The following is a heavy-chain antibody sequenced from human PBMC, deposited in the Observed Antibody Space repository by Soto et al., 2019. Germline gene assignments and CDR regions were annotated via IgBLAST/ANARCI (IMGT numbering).Heavy chain of an antibody. CDR3: ARGATVTQYEY. CDR2: ISYSGTT. V-gene: IGHV4-59*01. CDR1: GGSISSYY. J-gene: IGHJ4*02. D-gene: IGHD4-17*01. Sequence: PSETLSLTCTVSGGSISSYYWSLIRQPPGKGLEWIGFISYSGTTNYNPSLKSRVTISVDTSRSQISLKVSSLTAADSAVYYCARGATVTQYEYWGEGTLVTVSS.